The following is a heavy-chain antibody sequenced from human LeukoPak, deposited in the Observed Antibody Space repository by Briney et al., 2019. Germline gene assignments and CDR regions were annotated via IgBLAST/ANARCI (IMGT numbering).Heavy chain of an antibody. Sequence: GGSLRLSCAASGFTFSSYGMSWVRQAPGKGLEWVSGIVGSGGSTYYADSVKGRLTISRDNSKNTLYLQMNSLRAEDTAVYYCAKSWLALFYYFDYWGQGTLVTVSS. J-gene: IGHJ4*02. V-gene: IGHV3-23*01. CDR1: GFTFSSYG. CDR3: AKSWLALFYYFDY. D-gene: IGHD6-19*01. CDR2: IVGSGGST.